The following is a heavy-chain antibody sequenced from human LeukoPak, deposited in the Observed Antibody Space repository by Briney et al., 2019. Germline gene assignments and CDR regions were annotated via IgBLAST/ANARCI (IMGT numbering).Heavy chain of an antibody. CDR2: ISSSSSTI. Sequence: GGSLRLSCAASGFTFSSYSMNWVRQAPGKGLEWVSYISSSSSTIYYADSVKGRFTISRDNAKNSLYLQMNSLRAEDTAVYYCARGTIAAAGYYYFDYWGQGTQVTVSS. J-gene: IGHJ4*02. CDR3: ARGTIAAAGYYYFDY. CDR1: GFTFSSYS. D-gene: IGHD6-13*01. V-gene: IGHV3-48*01.